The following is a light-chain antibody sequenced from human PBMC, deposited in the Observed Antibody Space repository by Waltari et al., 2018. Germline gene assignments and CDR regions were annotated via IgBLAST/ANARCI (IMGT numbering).Light chain of an antibody. V-gene: IGKV3D-15*01. CDR3: QQYYDWRRVT. J-gene: IGKJ5*01. CDR2: GAS. CDR1: QSVSGN. Sequence: EIVMTQSPATLSVSPGERATLSCRASQSVSGNLAWYQQKPGQAPRLLIFGASTRATGIPARFSGRASGTEFTLTISSLQSEDSAVYYCQQYYDWRRVTFGQGTRLEIK.